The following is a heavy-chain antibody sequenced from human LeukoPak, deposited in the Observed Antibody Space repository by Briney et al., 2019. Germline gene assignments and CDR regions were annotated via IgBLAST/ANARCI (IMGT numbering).Heavy chain of an antibody. CDR2: ISRNSGSK. CDR3: AKDIRAQYTYEHFDF. D-gene: IGHD5-18*01. J-gene: IGHJ4*01. CDR1: GFTFADYA. V-gene: IGHV3-9*01. Sequence: PGRSLRLSCAVSGFTFADYAMHWVRHAPGKGLEWVSGISRNSGSKGYADSVKGRFTISRDNAKNSLYLQMNRLRAENTALYYFAKDIRAQYTYEHFDFWGQGTLVGVSS.